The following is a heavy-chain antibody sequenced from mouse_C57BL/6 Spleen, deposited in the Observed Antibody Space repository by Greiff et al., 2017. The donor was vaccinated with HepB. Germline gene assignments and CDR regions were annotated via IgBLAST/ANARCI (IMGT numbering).Heavy chain of an antibody. D-gene: IGHD2-10*01. CDR3: ARKGTYYGNYGWYFDV. V-gene: IGHV3-8*01. CDR2: ISYSGST. Sequence: VQLQQSGPGLAKPSQTLSLTCSVTGYSITSDYWNWIRKFPGNKLEYMGYISYSGSTYYNPSLKSRISITRDTSKNQYYLQLNSVTTEDTATYYCARKGTYYGNYGWYFDVWGTGTTVTVSS. J-gene: IGHJ1*03. CDR1: GYSITSDY.